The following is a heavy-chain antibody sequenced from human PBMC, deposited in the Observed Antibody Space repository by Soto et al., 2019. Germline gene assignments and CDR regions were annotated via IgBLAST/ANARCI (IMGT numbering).Heavy chain of an antibody. D-gene: IGHD4-17*01. CDR1: GFTFSSYS. CDR2: ISYDGSNK. J-gene: IGHJ4*02. V-gene: IGHV3-30*18. CDR3: AKGYYGDYYFDY. Sequence: GGSLRHSCADSGFTFSSYSMNWVRKAPGKGLEWVAVISYDGSNKYYADSVKGRFTISRDNSKNTLYLQMNSLRAEDTAVYYSAKGYYGDYYFDYWGQGTLVTVSS.